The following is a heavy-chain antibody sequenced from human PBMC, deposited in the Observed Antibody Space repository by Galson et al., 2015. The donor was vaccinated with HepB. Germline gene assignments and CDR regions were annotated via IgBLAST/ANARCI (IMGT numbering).Heavy chain of an antibody. D-gene: IGHD3-22*01. Sequence: LSLTCTVSGGSISSSSYYWGWIRQPPGKGLEWIGNIYYSGSTYYNPSLKSRVIMSVDTSKNKFFLKLSSVTAADTAVYYCARPYYYDSSGYSNWFDPWGQGTLVTVSS. J-gene: IGHJ5*02. CDR2: IYYSGST. CDR1: GGSISSSSYY. V-gene: IGHV4-39*07. CDR3: ARPYYYDSSGYSNWFDP.